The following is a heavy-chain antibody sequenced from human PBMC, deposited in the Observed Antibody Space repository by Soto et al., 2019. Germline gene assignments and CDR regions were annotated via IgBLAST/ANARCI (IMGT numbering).Heavy chain of an antibody. CDR1: GFTFSSYW. D-gene: IGHD3-3*01. CDR3: AEKPDLYCFAY. CDR2: IKQDGSEK. V-gene: IGHV3-7*01. J-gene: IGHJ4*02. Sequence: EVQLVESGGGLVQPGGSLRLSCAASGFTFSSYWMSWVRQAPGKGLEWVANIKQDGSEKYYVDSVKGRFTISRDNAKRLLYLQLNTLAAVDTAVYYCAEKPDLYCFAYWGQVTLDIVSS.